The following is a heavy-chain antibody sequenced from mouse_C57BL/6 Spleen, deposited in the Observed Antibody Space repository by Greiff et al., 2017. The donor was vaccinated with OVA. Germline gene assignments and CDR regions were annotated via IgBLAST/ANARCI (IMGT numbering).Heavy chain of an antibody. D-gene: IGHD1-1*01. V-gene: IGHV2-5*01. J-gene: IGHJ4*01. Sequence: QVQLQQSGPGLVQPSQSLSITCTVSGFSLTSYGVHWVRQSPGKGLEWLGVIWRGGSTDYNAAFMSRLSITKDNSKSQVFFKMNSLQADDTAIYYCAKRENYYGSSYAMDYWGQGTSVTVSS. CDR2: IWRGGST. CDR1: GFSLTSYG. CDR3: AKRENYYGSSYAMDY.